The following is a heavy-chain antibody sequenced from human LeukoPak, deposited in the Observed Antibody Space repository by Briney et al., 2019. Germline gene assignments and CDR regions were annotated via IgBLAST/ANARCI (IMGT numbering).Heavy chain of an antibody. CDR2: INPSGGST. CDR1: GYTFTSYY. CDR3: ARGQPGGGFDI. D-gene: IGHD1-14*01. J-gene: IGHJ3*02. V-gene: IGHV1-46*01. Sequence: ASVKVSCKASGYTFTSYYIHWVRQAPGQGLEWMGIINPSGGSTSYAQKFQGRVTMTRDMSTSTVYMELSSLRSEDTAVYYCARGQPGGGFDIWGQGTMVTVSS.